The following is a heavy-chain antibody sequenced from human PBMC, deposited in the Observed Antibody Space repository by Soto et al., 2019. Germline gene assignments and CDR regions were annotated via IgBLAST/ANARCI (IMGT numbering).Heavy chain of an antibody. CDR3: AREISNCSGGSCYSDWFDP. D-gene: IGHD2-15*01. CDR2: IYYSGST. J-gene: IGHJ5*02. Sequence: SETLSLTCTVSGGSISSYYWSWIRQPPGKGLEWIGYIYYSGSTNYNPSLKSRVTISVDTSKNQFSLKLSSVTAADTAVYYCAREISNCSGGSCYSDWFDPWGQGTLVTVS. V-gene: IGHV4-59*01. CDR1: GGSISSYY.